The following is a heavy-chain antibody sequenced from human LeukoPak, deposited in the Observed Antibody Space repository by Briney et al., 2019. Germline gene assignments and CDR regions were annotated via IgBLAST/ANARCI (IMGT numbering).Heavy chain of an antibody. CDR2: ISGSGGST. Sequence: GASLRLSCAASGFTFSSYAMSWVRQAPGKGLEWVSAISGSGGSTYYADSVKGRFTNSRDNSKNTLYLQMNSLRAEDTAVYYCAKDGKQVVQKHWGQGTLVTVSS. V-gene: IGHV3-23*01. CDR1: GFTFSSYA. J-gene: IGHJ1*01. D-gene: IGHD6-13*01. CDR3: AKDGKQVVQKH.